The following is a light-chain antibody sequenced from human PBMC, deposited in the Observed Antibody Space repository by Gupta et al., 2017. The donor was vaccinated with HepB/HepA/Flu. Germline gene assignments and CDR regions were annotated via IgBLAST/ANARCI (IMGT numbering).Light chain of an antibody. CDR3: QSADSSGTFCV. V-gene: IGLV3-25*03. Sequence: ELRQPLSVSVSPGQPASITCSGDVLPNQYAYWYQQKPGQAPVLILYKDTERPPGTPERFSGSSSGATVTLTISGVQAEDEADYYCQSADSSGTFCVFGTGTKVSIL. J-gene: IGLJ1*01. CDR2: KDT. CDR1: VLPNQY.